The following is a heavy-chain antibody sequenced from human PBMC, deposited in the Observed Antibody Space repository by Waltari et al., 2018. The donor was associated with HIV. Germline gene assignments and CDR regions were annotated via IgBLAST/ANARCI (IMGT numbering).Heavy chain of an antibody. CDR1: GYTFTSPGYY. V-gene: IGHV1-2*02. CDR2: VNPNSSGT. J-gene: IGHJ4*02. Sequence: QAQLVQSGAEVKKPGASVKVSCKASGYTFTSPGYYVHWVRQAPGRGLEWMGWVNPNSSGTVYAQNFQGRVTMTRDTSSSTAYMELSRLRSDDTAIYYCAVPWGMTEPTDYWGQGTLVTVSS. D-gene: IGHD3-16*01. CDR3: AVPWGMTEPTDY.